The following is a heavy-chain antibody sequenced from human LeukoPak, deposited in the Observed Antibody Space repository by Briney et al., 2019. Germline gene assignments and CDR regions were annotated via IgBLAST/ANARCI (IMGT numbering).Heavy chain of an antibody. D-gene: IGHD3-22*01. CDR2: INHSGST. V-gene: IGHV4-34*01. CDR1: GGSFSGYY. CDR3: ASSTRGPYYYDSSGYHRGPFDY. J-gene: IGHJ4*02. Sequence: SETLSLTCAVYGGSFSGYYWSWIRQPPGKGLEWIGEINHSGSTNYNPSLKSRVTISVDTSKNQFSLKLSSVTAADTAVYYCASSTRGPYYYDSSGYHRGPFDYWGQGTLVIVSS.